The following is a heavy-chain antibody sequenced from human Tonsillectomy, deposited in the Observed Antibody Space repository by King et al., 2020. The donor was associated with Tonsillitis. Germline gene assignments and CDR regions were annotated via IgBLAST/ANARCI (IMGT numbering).Heavy chain of an antibody. V-gene: IGHV5-51*01. CDR1: GYSFTTYW. J-gene: IGHJ4*02. CDR3: ARPPRCRVDRYNYAEGDY. Sequence: DVQLVESGAEVKKPGESLKISCKGSGYSFTTYWIGWVRQMPGKGLEWMGIIYPGDSDTRYSPSFQGQVTISADKSINTAYLQWSSLKASDTAMYYCARPPRCRVDRYNYAEGDYWGQGTLVTVSS. CDR2: IYPGDSDT. D-gene: IGHD5-24*01.